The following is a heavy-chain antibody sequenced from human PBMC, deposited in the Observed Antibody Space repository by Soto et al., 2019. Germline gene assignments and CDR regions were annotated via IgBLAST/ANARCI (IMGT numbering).Heavy chain of an antibody. V-gene: IGHV4-4*02. D-gene: IGHD2-15*01. Sequence: KASETLSLTCAVSGGSISSSNWWSWVRQPPGKGLEWIGEIYHSGSTNYNPSLKSRVTISVDKSKNQFSLKLSSVTAADTAVYYCARDGSMCSGGSCFYGMDVWGQGTTVTVSS. J-gene: IGHJ6*02. CDR1: GGSISSSNW. CDR2: IYHSGST. CDR3: ARDGSMCSGGSCFYGMDV.